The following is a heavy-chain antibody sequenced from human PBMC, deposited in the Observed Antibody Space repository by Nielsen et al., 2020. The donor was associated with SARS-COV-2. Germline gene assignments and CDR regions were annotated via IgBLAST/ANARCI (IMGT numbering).Heavy chain of an antibody. CDR1: GGSVSSGSYY. CDR2: IYYSGST. V-gene: IGHV4-61*01. J-gene: IGHJ6*02. CDR3: VCEMVPWGRTSYGMDV. D-gene: IGHD1-14*01. Sequence: SETLSLTCTVSGGSVSSGSYYWSWIRQPPGKGLEWIGYIYYSGSTNYNPSLKSRVTISVDTSKNQFSLKLSSVTAADTAVYYWVCEMVPWGRTSYGMDVWGQGTTVTVSS.